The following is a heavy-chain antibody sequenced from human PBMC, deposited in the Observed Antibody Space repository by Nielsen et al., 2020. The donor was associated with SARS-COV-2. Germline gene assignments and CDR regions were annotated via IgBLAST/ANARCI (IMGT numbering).Heavy chain of an antibody. Sequence: GESLKISCAASGFTFSSYWMSWVRQAPGKGLEWVSAISGSGGSTYYADSVKGRFTISRDNSKNTLYLQMNSLRAEDTAVYYCAKGVHRGATTPPYFDYWGQGTLVTVSA. CDR2: ISGSGGST. J-gene: IGHJ4*02. D-gene: IGHD1-26*01. CDR3: AKGVHRGATTPPYFDY. CDR1: GFTFSSYW. V-gene: IGHV3-23*01.